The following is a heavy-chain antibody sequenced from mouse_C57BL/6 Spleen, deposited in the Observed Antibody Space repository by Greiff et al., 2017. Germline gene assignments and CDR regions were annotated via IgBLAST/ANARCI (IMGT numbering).Heavy chain of an antibody. Sequence: QVQLQQPGAELVRPGTSVKLSCKASGYTFTSYWMHWVKQRPGQGLEWIGVIDPADSYTNYHQKFKGKATLTVDTSSSTAYMQLSSLTSEDSAVYYCARDDSWFAYWGKGTLVTVSA. CDR2: IDPADSYT. CDR3: ARDDSWFAY. CDR1: GYTFTSYW. V-gene: IGHV1-59*01. J-gene: IGHJ3*01.